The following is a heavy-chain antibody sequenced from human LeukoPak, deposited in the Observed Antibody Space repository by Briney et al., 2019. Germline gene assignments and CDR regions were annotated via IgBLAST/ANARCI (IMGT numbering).Heavy chain of an antibody. V-gene: IGHV4-34*01. CDR3: AITIFGVVYDY. CDR1: GGSFSGYY. J-gene: IGHJ4*02. D-gene: IGHD3-3*01. Sequence: SETLSLTCAVYGGSFSGYYWSWIRQPPGKGLEWIGEINHSGSTNYNPSLKSRVTISVDTSKNQFSLKLSYVTAADTAVYYCAITIFGVVYDYWGQGTLVTVSS. CDR2: INHSGST.